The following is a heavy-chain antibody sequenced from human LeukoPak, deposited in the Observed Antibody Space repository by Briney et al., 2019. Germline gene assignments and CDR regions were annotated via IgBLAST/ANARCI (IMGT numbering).Heavy chain of an antibody. J-gene: IGHJ3*02. CDR1: GFTFSSYA. CDR3: ARVRSSITIFGVASAFDI. Sequence: GGSLRLSCAASGFTFSSYAMHWVRQAPGKGLEWVAVISYDGSNKYYADSVKGRFTISRDNSKNTLYLQMNSLRAEDTAVYYCARVRSSITIFGVASAFDIWGQGTMVTVSS. CDR2: ISYDGSNK. V-gene: IGHV3-30-3*01. D-gene: IGHD3-3*01.